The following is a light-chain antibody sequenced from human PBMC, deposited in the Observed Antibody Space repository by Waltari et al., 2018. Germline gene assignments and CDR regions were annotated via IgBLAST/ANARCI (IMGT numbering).Light chain of an antibody. CDR2: EVT. CDR1: SRDIGHYHH. CDR3: SSYAGSSVWV. Sequence: QSALTQPPSPPGSPGQSVTISCPGRSRDIGHYHHFAWYQQRPDKAPELMIYEVTKRPSGVPDRFSGSKSGNTASLTVSGLQAADEADYYCSSYAGSSVWVFGGGTKLTVV. J-gene: IGLJ3*02. V-gene: IGLV2-8*01.